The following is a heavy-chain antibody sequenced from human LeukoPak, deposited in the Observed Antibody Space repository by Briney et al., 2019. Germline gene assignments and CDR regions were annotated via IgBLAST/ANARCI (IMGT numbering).Heavy chain of an antibody. Sequence: SQTLSLTCTVSGGSISSGSYYWSWIRQPAGKGLEWIGRIYTSGGTNYNPSLKSRVTISVDTSKNQFSLKLSSVTAADTAVYYCARDEPDYYDSSGYGPNDAFDIWGQGTMVTVSS. V-gene: IGHV4-61*02. CDR1: GGSISSGSYY. J-gene: IGHJ3*02. CDR3: ARDEPDYYDSSGYGPNDAFDI. CDR2: IYTSGGT. D-gene: IGHD3-22*01.